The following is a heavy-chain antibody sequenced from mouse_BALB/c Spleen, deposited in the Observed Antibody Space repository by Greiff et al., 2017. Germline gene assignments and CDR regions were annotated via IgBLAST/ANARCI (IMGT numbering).Heavy chain of an antibody. V-gene: IGHV5-9-3*01. CDR1: GFTFSSYA. CDR2: ISSGGSYT. J-gene: IGHJ4*01. Sequence: EVKVVESGGGLVKPGGSLKLSCAASGFTFSSYAMSWVRQTPEKRLEWVATISSGGSYTYYPDSVKGRFTISRDNAKNTLYLQMSSLRSEDTAMYYCARHEKGAMDYWGQGTSVTVSS. CDR3: ARHEKGAMDY.